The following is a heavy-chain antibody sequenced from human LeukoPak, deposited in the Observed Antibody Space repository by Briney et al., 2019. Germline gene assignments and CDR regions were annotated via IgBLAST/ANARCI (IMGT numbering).Heavy chain of an antibody. CDR1: GYTFTSYG. Sequence: ASVKVSCKASGYTFTSYGISWVRQATGQGLEWMGWMNPNSGNTGYAQKFQGRVTMTRNTSISTAYMELSSLRSEDTAVYYCARRGRYYDILTGYYSHYYGMDVWGQGTTVTVSS. CDR2: MNPNSGNT. D-gene: IGHD3-9*01. CDR3: ARRGRYYDILTGYYSHYYGMDV. V-gene: IGHV1-8*02. J-gene: IGHJ6*02.